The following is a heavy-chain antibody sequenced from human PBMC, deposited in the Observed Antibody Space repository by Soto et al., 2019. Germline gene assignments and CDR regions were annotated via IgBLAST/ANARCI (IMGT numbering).Heavy chain of an antibody. V-gene: IGHV3-23*01. Sequence: PGGSLRLSCAASGFTFSSYAMSWVRQAPGKGLEWVSAISGSGGSTYYADSVKGRFTTSRDNSKNTLYLQMNSLRAEDTAVYYCAKDKGRYCSGGSCYSFDYWGQGTLVTVSS. CDR3: AKDKGRYCSGGSCYSFDY. D-gene: IGHD2-15*01. J-gene: IGHJ4*02. CDR2: ISGSGGST. CDR1: GFTFSSYA.